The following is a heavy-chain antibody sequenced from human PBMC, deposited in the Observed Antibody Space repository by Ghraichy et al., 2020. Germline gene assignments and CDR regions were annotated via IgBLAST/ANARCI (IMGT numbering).Heavy chain of an antibody. Sequence: GGSLRLSCAASGFTFSSYAMHWVRQAPGKGLEYVSAISSNGGSTYYANSVKGRFTISRDNSKNTLYLQMGSLRAEDMAVYYCARVGGSYHDFDYWGQGTLVTVSS. D-gene: IGHD1-26*01. CDR3: ARVGGSYHDFDY. J-gene: IGHJ4*02. V-gene: IGHV3-64*01. CDR2: ISSNGGST. CDR1: GFTFSSYA.